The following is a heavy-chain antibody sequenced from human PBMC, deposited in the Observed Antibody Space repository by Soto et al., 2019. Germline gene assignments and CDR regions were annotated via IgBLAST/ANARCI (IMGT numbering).Heavy chain of an antibody. D-gene: IGHD4-17*01. V-gene: IGHV5-10-1*01. CDR3: ARVRIRDSGTVNFDD. CDR2: LDPKDSYT. J-gene: IGHJ4*02. Sequence: GPSVTLSCRGSGSTLTYCCLSSVLQMTGKGLGWVGRLDPKDSYTDYSPSFQGHVSISSDQSLNTAHLRWSSLKTSDTAIYYFARVRIRDSGTVNFDDWGLGPLVNVA. CDR1: GSTLTYCC.